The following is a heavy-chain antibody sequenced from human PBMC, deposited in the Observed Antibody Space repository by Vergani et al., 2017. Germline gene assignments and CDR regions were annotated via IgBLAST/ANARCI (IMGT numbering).Heavy chain of an antibody. D-gene: IGHD1-20*01. CDR3: ARASRGNWNLGAFSY. J-gene: IGHJ4*02. CDR1: GFTFSNSA. V-gene: IGHV3-11*01. Sequence: VHLLESGGGLVQSGGSLRLSCAASGFTFSNSAVSWVRQAPGKGLEWVSYISSSGSTIYYADSVKGRFTISRDNAKNSLYLQMNSLRAEDTAVYYCARASRGNWNLGAFSYWGQGTLVTVSS. CDR2: ISSSGSTI.